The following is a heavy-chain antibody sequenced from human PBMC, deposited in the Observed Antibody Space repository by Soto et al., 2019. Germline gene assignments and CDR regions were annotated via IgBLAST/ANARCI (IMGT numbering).Heavy chain of an antibody. CDR1: GFTFSSYA. J-gene: IGHJ4*02. Sequence: GGSLRLSCAASGFTFSSYAMSWVRQAPGKGLEWVSAISGSGGSTYYADSVKGRFTISRDNSKNTLYLQMNSLRAEDTAVYYCARNTYGSGSYHPASDYWGQGTLVTVSS. V-gene: IGHV3-23*01. D-gene: IGHD3-10*01. CDR2: ISGSGGST. CDR3: ARNTYGSGSYHPASDY.